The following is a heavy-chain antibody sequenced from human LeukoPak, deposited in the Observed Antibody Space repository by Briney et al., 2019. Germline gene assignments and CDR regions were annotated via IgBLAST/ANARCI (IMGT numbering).Heavy chain of an antibody. V-gene: IGHV3-30-3*01. CDR3: ARERGSGGYCSSTSCPPAGYYYYYGMDV. CDR2: ISYDGSNK. CDR1: GFTFSSYA. J-gene: IGHJ6*02. D-gene: IGHD2-2*03. Sequence: GGSLRLSCAASGFTFSSYAMHWVRQAPGEGLECVAVISYDGSNKYYADSVKGRFTISRDNSKNTLYLQMNSLRAEDTAVYYCARERGSGGYCSSTSCPPAGYYYYYGMDVLGQGTTVTVSS.